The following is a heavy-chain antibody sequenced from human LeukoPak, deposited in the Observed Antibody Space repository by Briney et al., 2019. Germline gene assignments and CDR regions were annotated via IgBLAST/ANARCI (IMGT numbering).Heavy chain of an antibody. V-gene: IGHV5-51*01. D-gene: IGHD2-15*01. Sequence: GESLKISCKGSGYSFTSYWIGWVRQMPGKGLEWMGTIYPGDSDTRYSPSFQGQVTISADKSISTAYLQWSSLKASDTAMYYCARLSRGSGGSCYADYWGQGTLVTVSS. CDR2: IYPGDSDT. J-gene: IGHJ4*02. CDR1: GYSFTSYW. CDR3: ARLSRGSGGSCYADY.